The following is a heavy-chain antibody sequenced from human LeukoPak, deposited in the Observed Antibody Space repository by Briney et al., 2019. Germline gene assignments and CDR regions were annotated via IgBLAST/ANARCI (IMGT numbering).Heavy chain of an antibody. Sequence: PSETLSLTCSVSGGSVSSYYWNWIRQPPGKGLEWIGFFYHSGGTHYNPSLKSRVTTSLDTSKSQVSLNLNSVTAADTAVYYCARGYSSGWNGRVAFDPWGQGTLVTVSS. CDR3: ARGYSSGWNGRVAFDP. CDR1: GGSVSSYY. D-gene: IGHD6-19*01. CDR2: FYHSGGT. J-gene: IGHJ5*02. V-gene: IGHV4-59*02.